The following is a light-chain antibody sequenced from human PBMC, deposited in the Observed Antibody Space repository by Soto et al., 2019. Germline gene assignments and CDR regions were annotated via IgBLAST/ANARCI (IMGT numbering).Light chain of an antibody. V-gene: IGLV2-8*01. CDR2: DVT. J-gene: IGLJ2*01. Sequence: QSALTQPPSASGSPGQSVTISCTGASSDVGKYNFVSWYQQHPGKAPQLMIYDVTERPSGVPDLFSGSKSGNTASLTVSGLQAEDEADYYCTSYAGSSIPVVFGGGTKLTVL. CDR3: TSYAGSSIPVV. CDR1: SSDVGKYNF.